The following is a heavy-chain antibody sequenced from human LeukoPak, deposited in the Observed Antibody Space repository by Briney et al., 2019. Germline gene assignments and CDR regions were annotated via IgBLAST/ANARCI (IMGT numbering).Heavy chain of an antibody. CDR1: GGTFSSYA. CDR3: ARMYYYDSSGFDY. D-gene: IGHD3-22*01. V-gene: IGHV1-69*04. Sequence: ASVKVSCKASGGTFSSYAISWVRQAPGQGLEWMGRIIPILGIANYAQKFQGRVTITADKSTSTAYMELSSLRSEDTAVYYCARMYYYDSSGFDYWGQGTLVTVSS. J-gene: IGHJ4*02. CDR2: IIPILGIA.